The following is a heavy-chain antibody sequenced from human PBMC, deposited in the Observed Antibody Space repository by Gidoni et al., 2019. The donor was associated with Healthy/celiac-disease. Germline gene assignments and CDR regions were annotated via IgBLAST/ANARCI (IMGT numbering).Heavy chain of an antibody. V-gene: IGHV4-39*01. CDR1: GCSISSSSYY. J-gene: IGHJ4*02. Sequence: QLQLQASGPGLVKPSATLSLTCTVSGCSISSSSYYWGWIRQPPGKGLEWIGSIYYSGSTYYNPSLKSRVTISVDTSKNQFSLKLSSVTAADTAVYYCARGAEVAATLVSCFDYWGQGTLVTVSS. CDR2: IYYSGST. D-gene: IGHD2-15*01. CDR3: ARGAEVAATLVSCFDY.